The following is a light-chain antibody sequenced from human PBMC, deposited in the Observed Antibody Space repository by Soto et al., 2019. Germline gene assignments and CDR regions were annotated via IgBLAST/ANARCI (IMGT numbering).Light chain of an antibody. V-gene: IGKV3-11*01. CDR2: DAS. CDR3: QQRSNWPPEYN. Sequence: EIVLTQSPATLSLSPGERATLSCRASQSVSSYLAWYQQKPGQAPRLLIYDASNRATGIPSRFSGSGSGTDFTLTISSLEPEDFAVYYCQQRSNWPPEYNCGQGTKLEIK. J-gene: IGKJ2*01. CDR1: QSVSSY.